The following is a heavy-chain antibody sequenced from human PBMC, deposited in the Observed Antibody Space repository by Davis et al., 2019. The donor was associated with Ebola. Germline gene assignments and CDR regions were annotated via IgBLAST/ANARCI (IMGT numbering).Heavy chain of an antibody. CDR2: ISSSSSTI. CDR1: VITFSSYA. V-gene: IGHV3-48*02. CDR3: ARDPSSSWYKNYYYGMDV. Sequence: GESLKISCADSVITFSSYAMTWVRQAPGKGLEWVSYISSSSSTIYYADSVKGRFTISRDNAKNSLYLQMNSLRDEDTAVYYCARDPSSSWYKNYYYGMDVWGKGTTVTVSS. J-gene: IGHJ6*04. D-gene: IGHD6-13*01.